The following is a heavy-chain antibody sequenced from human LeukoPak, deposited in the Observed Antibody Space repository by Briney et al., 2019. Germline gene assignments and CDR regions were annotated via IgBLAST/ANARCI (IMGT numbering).Heavy chain of an antibody. J-gene: IGHJ4*02. CDR3: ARHGGEQQLVSIIDY. V-gene: IGHV4-59*10. CDR1: GGSFSGYY. CDR2: IYTTGST. D-gene: IGHD6-13*01. Sequence: SETLSLTCAVYGGSFSGYYWSWIRQPAGKGLEWIGRIYTTGSTNYNPSLKSRVTISVDTSKNQFSLKLSSVTAADTAVYYCARHGGEQQLVSIIDYWGQGTLVTVSS.